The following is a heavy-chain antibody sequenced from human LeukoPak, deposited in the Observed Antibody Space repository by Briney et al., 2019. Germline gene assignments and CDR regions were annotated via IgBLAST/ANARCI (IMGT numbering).Heavy chain of an antibody. J-gene: IGHJ4*02. V-gene: IGHV3-30*03. Sequence: PGGSLRLSCAASGFTFSSYGIHWVRQAPGKGLEWVAVISYDGSNEYYADSVKGRFTISRDNSKNTLYLQMNSLRAEDTAVYFCVRVGLDYGDYVDYWGQGSLVTVSS. CDR3: VRVGLDYGDYVDY. CDR1: GFTFSSYG. CDR2: ISYDGSNE. D-gene: IGHD4-17*01.